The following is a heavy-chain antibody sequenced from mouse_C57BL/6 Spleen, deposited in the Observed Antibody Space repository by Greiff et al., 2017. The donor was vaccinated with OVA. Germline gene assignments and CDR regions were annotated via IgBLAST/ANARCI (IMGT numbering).Heavy chain of an antibody. V-gene: IGHV1-19*01. J-gene: IGHJ2*01. CDR1: GYTFTDYY. Sequence: VQLQQSGPVLVKPGASVKMSCKASGYTFTDYYMNWVKQSHGKSLEWIGVINPYNGGTSYNQKFKGKATLTVDKSSSTAYMELNSLTSEDSAVYYCARKGEENFDYWGQGTTLTVSS. CDR3: ARKGEENFDY. CDR2: INPYNGGT.